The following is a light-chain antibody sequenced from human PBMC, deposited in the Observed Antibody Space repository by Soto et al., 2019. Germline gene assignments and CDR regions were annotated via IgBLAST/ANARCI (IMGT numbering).Light chain of an antibody. J-gene: IGKJ5*01. V-gene: IGKV1-39*01. CDR2: AAS. CDR1: QSISTY. CDR3: QQSYSTPIT. Sequence: DIQMTQSPSSLSASVGDRVIITWRASQSISTYVNWYQQRPGTAPKLLLYAASSLQSGVPSRFSGSGSGTDFTLTISSLQPEDFATYYCQQSYSTPITFGQGTRLEI.